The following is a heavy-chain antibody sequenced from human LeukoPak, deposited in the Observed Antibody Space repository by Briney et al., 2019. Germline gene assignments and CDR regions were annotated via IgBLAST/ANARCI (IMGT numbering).Heavy chain of an antibody. V-gene: IGHV1-18*01. CDR2: ISAYNGHT. D-gene: IGHD6-13*01. CDR3: ARTRGSWEKNWFDP. CDR1: GYTFNSYG. J-gene: IGHJ5*02. Sequence: GASVKVSCKASGYTFNSYGISWVRQAPGQGLEWMGWISAYNGHTNYAQKFQGRVTMTTDTSTSTAYMELSSLRSEDTAVYYCARTRGSWEKNWFDPWGQGTLVTVSS.